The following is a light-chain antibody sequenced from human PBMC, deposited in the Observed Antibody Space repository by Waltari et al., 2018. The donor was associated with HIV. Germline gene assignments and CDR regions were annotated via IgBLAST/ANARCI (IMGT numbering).Light chain of an antibody. CDR2: GNT. Sequence: QSVLTPPPPVSGAPGQRVTISCTGTTSNIGAGHAATRYQQLPGTAPKLLVFGNTNRPSGVPDRFSGSKSGTSASLAITGLQAGDEGDYYCQSYDNALSGSLFGGGTKVTVL. CDR1: TSNIGAGHA. V-gene: IGLV1-40*01. CDR3: QSYDNALSGSL. J-gene: IGLJ2*01.